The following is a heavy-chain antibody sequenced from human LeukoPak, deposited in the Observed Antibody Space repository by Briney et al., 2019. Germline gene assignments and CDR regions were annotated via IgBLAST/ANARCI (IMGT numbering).Heavy chain of an antibody. Sequence: ASVKVSCKASGYTFTSYYMHWVRQAPGQGLEWMGIINHSGGSTSYAQKFQGRVTMTRDTSTSTVYMELSSLRSEDTAVYYCARDNAYCGGDCPNSIFDYWGQGTLVTVSS. CDR2: INHSGGST. CDR1: GYTFTSYY. J-gene: IGHJ4*02. V-gene: IGHV1-46*01. CDR3: ARDNAYCGGDCPNSIFDY. D-gene: IGHD2-21*02.